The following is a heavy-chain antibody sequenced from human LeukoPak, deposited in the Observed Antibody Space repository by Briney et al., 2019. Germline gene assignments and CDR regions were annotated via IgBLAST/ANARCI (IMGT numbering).Heavy chain of an antibody. CDR2: ISSSSRYI. J-gene: IGHJ4*02. Sequence: GGSLRLSCAASGFTFRSYSMNWVRQAPGKGLEWVSSISSSSRYIYYADSVKGRFTISRDNAKNSLYLQMNSLRAEDTAVYYCARVYGGVLLDYWGQGTLVTVSS. CDR1: GFTFRSYS. D-gene: IGHD3-16*01. CDR3: ARVYGGVLLDY. V-gene: IGHV3-21*01.